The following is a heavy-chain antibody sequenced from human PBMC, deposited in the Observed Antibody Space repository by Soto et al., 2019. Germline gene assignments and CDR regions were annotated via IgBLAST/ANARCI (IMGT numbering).Heavy chain of an antibody. D-gene: IGHD3-16*01. J-gene: IGHJ4*02. Sequence: GGSLRFSCAASGFTFSSYVMGWVRQAPGKGLEWVSAISGNGADTYYADSVKGRFTVSRDNSKNTLYLQINSLRADDTAVYYCAKRRGEGYFDYWGQGTLVTVSS. V-gene: IGHV3-23*01. CDR3: AKRRGEGYFDY. CDR2: ISGNGADT. CDR1: GFTFSSYV.